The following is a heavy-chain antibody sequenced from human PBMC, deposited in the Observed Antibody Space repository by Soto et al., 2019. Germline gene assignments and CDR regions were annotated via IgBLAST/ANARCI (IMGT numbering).Heavy chain of an antibody. CDR2: INTGNGNT. J-gene: IGHJ6*02. D-gene: IGHD3-3*01. CDR1: GYTFNNYA. Sequence: QVQLVQSGPEVKKPGASVKVSCKAYGYTFNNYAMHWVRQAPGQRLEWMGWINTGNGNTKYSHKFQGRVTITRDTSATYASTVCMEVISLRFEDTAIYYCASDSSAGAIFVDPYYYGMDVWGQGTTVTVSS. V-gene: IGHV1-3*04. CDR3: ASDSSAGAIFVDPYYYGMDV.